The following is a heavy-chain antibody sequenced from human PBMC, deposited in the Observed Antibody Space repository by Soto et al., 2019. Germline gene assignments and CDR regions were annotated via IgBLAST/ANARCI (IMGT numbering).Heavy chain of an antibody. CDR2: TYYRSKWYN. CDR1: GDRVSSNIAA. CDR3: ARDHGSSALGFQH. Sequence: SQTLSLTCAISGDRVSSNIAAWNWIRQSPSRGLEWLGRTYYRSKWYNDYAVSVKSRMTINPDTSKNQCSLQLNSVTPEDTAVYYCARDHGSSALGFQHWGQGTLVTVSS. D-gene: IGHD6-6*01. V-gene: IGHV6-1*01. J-gene: IGHJ1*01.